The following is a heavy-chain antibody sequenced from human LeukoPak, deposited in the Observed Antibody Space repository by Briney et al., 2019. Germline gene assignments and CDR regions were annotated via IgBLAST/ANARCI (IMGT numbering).Heavy chain of an antibody. CDR2: IRYDGSNK. J-gene: IGHJ4*02. D-gene: IGHD6-13*01. CDR3: AKDGPYSSSWYVNDY. Sequence: PGGSLRLSCAASGFTFSSYGMHWVRQAPGKGLEWVAFIRYDGSNKYYADSVQGRFTISRDNSKNTLYLQMNSLRAEDTAVYYCAKDGPYSSSWYVNDYWGQRTLVTVSS. V-gene: IGHV3-30*02. CDR1: GFTFSSYG.